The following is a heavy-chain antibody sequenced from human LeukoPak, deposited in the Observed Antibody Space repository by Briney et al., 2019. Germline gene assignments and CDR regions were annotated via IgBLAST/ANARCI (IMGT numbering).Heavy chain of an antibody. CDR2: ISWNSGSI. Sequence: GGSLRLSCAASGFTFDDYAMHWVRQAPGKGLEWVSGISWNSGSIGYADSVKGRFTISRDNAKNSLYLQMNSLRAEDTALYYCAKDRGREGLGWFDPWGQGTLVTVSS. CDR1: GFTFDDYA. J-gene: IGHJ5*02. CDR3: AKDRGREGLGWFDP. V-gene: IGHV3-9*01.